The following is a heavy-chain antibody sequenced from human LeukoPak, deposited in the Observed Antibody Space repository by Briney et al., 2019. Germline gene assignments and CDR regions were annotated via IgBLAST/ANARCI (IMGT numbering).Heavy chain of an antibody. D-gene: IGHD3-22*01. Sequence: PGGSLKLSGAASGFTFSDYAMSWVRQAPGKGLAWFSGISGSGDNTYYAASVKGRFTISRDNAKNSLYLQMNSLRAEDTAVYYCARDPPYYYDSSGYSAHFDYWGQGTLVPVSS. V-gene: IGHV3-23*01. CDR3: ARDPPYYYDSSGYSAHFDY. CDR2: ISGSGDNT. J-gene: IGHJ4*02. CDR1: GFTFSDYA.